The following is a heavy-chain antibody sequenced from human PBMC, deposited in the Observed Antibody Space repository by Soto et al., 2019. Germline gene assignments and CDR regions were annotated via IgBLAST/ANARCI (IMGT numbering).Heavy chain of an antibody. D-gene: IGHD3-10*01. CDR2: IYYSGST. Sequence: PSETLSLTCTVSGGSISSGGYYWSWIRQHPGKGLEWIGYIYYSGSTYYNPSLKSRVTISVDTSKNQFSLKLSSVTAADTAVYYCARDYYGSRSYREMSVSGQGTTLTVS. CDR3: ARDYYGSRSYREMSV. V-gene: IGHV4-31*03. J-gene: IGHJ6*02. CDR1: GGSISSGGYY.